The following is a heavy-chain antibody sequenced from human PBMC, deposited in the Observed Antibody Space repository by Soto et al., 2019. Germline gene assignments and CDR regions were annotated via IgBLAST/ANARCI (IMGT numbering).Heavy chain of an antibody. J-gene: IGHJ4*02. CDR1: GYSFTSYW. Sequence: GESLKISCKGSGYSFTSYWIGWVRQMPGKGLEWMGIIYPGDSDTRYSPSFQGQVTISADKSISTAYLQWSSLKASDTAMYYCARQAIASGSLYYFDYWGQGTLVTVSS. CDR3: ARQAIASGSLYYFDY. D-gene: IGHD2-15*01. V-gene: IGHV5-51*01. CDR2: IYPGDSDT.